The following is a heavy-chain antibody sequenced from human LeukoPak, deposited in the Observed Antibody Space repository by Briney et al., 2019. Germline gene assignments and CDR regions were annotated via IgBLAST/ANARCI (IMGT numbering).Heavy chain of an antibody. D-gene: IGHD5-18*01. CDR1: GFTFDDYG. CDR2: ISGSGGST. J-gene: IGHJ4*02. Sequence: GGSLRLSCAASGFTFDDYGMSWVRQAPGKGLEWVSAISGSGGSTYYADSVKGRFTISRDNSKNTLYLHMNSLRAEDTAVYYCAKGSTAMVTLYFDYWGQGTQVTVSS. V-gene: IGHV3-23*01. CDR3: AKGSTAMVTLYFDY.